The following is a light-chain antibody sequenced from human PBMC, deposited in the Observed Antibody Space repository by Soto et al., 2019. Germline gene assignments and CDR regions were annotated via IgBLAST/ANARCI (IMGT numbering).Light chain of an antibody. V-gene: IGKV3-20*01. Sequence: EIVLTQSPGTLSMSPGERATLSCRASQTLNSGYLAWYQQKPGQAPRLLIYGASSRATGIPDRFSGSRSGRDFTLSISRLEPEDVAVYYCQQYGSAPYTFGQGTKLEIK. CDR3: QQYGSAPYT. CDR1: QTLNSGY. J-gene: IGKJ2*01. CDR2: GAS.